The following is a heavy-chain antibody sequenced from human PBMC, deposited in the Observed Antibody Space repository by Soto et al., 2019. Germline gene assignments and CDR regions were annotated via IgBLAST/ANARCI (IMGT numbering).Heavy chain of an antibody. J-gene: IGHJ4*02. Sequence: GGSLRLSCAASGFTFSTYAIHWVRQAPGEGLQWVSVIASDGRDKKYIDSVKGRFTISRDNSKNTLYLQMDSLRPEDTAVYYCARDRRIAAAADFYFDSWGQGTLVTVSS. CDR2: IASDGRDK. V-gene: IGHV3-30*03. CDR1: GFTFSTYA. CDR3: ARDRRIAAAADFYFDS. D-gene: IGHD6-13*01.